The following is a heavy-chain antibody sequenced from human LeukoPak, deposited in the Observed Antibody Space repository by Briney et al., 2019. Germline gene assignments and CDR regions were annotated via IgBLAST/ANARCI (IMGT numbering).Heavy chain of an antibody. CDR2: IYTSGST. J-gene: IGHJ4*02. D-gene: IGHD3-22*01. Sequence: SETLSLTCAVSGGSITSNNWWSWVRQPPGKGLEWIGRIYTSGSTNYNPSLKSRVTISVDTSKNQFSLKLSSVTAADTAVYYCAREGSSGYPHFDYWGQGTLVTVSS. V-gene: IGHV4-4*02. CDR3: AREGSSGYPHFDY. CDR1: GGSITSNNW.